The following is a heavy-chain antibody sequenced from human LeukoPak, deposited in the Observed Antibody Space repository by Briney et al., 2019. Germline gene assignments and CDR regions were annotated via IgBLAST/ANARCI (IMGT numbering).Heavy chain of an antibody. J-gene: IGHJ3*02. D-gene: IGHD6-19*01. CDR2: MNPNSGNT. Sequence: ASVKVSRKASGYTFTSYDINWVRQATGQGLEWMGWMNPNSGNTGYAQKFQGRVTMTRNTSISTAYMELSSLRSEDTAVYYCASEGYSSGWYTQTDAFDIWGQGTMVTVSS. CDR1: GYTFTSYD. CDR3: ASEGYSSGWYTQTDAFDI. V-gene: IGHV1-8*01.